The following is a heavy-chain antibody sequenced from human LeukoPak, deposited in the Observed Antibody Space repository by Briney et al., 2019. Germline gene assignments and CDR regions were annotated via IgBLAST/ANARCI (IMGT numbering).Heavy chain of an antibody. V-gene: IGHV3-30*02. Sequence: PGGSLRLSCIESGFAFSSCGMHWVRQAPGKGLEWVAFIRSDGSNKYYADSVKGRFTISRDNSKNTLYLQMNSLRAEDTAVYYCAKGQAGGVRGVIPYYFDYWGQGTLVTVSS. CDR2: IRSDGSNK. D-gene: IGHD3-10*01. CDR1: GFAFSSCG. J-gene: IGHJ4*02. CDR3: AKGQAGGVRGVIPYYFDY.